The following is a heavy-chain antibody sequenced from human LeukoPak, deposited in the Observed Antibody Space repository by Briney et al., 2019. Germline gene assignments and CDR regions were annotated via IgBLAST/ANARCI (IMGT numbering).Heavy chain of an antibody. CDR2: IKSKIDGGTI. CDR1: GFTFSDAW. Sequence: GGSLRLSCVGSGFTFSDAWMTWVRHAPGKGLEWVGRIKSKIDGGTIDYAEPVKGRFTISRDDSRNTLYLQMSSLKTEDTAVYYCTSRRQDGWWGQGTLVTVS. D-gene: IGHD2-15*01. J-gene: IGHJ4*02. CDR3: TSRRQDGW. V-gene: IGHV3-15*01.